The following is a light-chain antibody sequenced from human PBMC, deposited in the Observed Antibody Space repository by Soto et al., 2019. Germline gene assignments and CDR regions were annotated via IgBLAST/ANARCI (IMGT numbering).Light chain of an antibody. J-gene: IGKJ1*01. Sequence: DTQTTQSPSYLSASVGDRISITCRASQTASNYVNWYQQKPGKAPTLLISATSTLQSGVPSRFRGSGSGTDFTLTITSLQPEDFATYYCQQTYTTPRTFGQGTKVAIK. V-gene: IGKV1-39*01. CDR2: ATS. CDR3: QQTYTTPRT. CDR1: QTASNY.